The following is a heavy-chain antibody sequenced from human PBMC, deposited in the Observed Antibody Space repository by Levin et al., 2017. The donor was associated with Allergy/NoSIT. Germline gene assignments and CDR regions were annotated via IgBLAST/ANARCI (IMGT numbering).Heavy chain of an antibody. J-gene: IGHJ6*02. V-gene: IGHV4-4*07. CDR1: GGSISSYY. D-gene: IGHD2-2*01. Sequence: ESLKISCTVSGGSISSYYWSWIRQPAGKGLEWIGRIYTSGSTNYNPSLKSRVTMSVDTSKNQFSLKLSSVTAADTAVYYCARESVVVNYGMDVWGQGTTVTVSS. CDR2: IYTSGST. CDR3: ARESVVVNYGMDV.